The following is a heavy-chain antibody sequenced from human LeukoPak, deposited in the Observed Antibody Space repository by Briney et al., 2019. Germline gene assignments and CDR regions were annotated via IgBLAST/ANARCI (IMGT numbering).Heavy chain of an antibody. D-gene: IGHD5-12*01. V-gene: IGHV3-23*01. CDR3: AKAIVASYYYYYGMDV. J-gene: IGHJ6*02. Sequence: GGSLRLSCAASGFTFSSYSMNWVRQAPGKGLEWVSAITSGGSTYYADSVKGRFTISRDNSKNTLYLQMNSLRAEDTAVYYCAKAIVASYYYYYGMDVWGQGTTVTVSS. CDR1: GFTFSSYS. CDR2: ITSGGST.